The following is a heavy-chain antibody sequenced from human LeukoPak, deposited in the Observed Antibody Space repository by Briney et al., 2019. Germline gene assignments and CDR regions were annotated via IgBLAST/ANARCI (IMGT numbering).Heavy chain of an antibody. Sequence: SETLSLTCAVYGGSFSGYYWSWIRQPPGKGLEWIGYIYYSGSTNYNPSLNSRVTMSIDTSKNQFSLNLRSVTAADTAVYYCAKVAKYYYGPETYFFFEHWGQGTLVTVSS. CDR2: IYYSGST. CDR3: AKVAKYYYGPETYFFFEH. D-gene: IGHD3-10*01. CDR1: GGSFSGYY. J-gene: IGHJ4*02. V-gene: IGHV4-34*11.